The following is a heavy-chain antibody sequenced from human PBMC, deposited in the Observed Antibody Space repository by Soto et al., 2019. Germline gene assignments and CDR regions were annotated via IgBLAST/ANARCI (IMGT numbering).Heavy chain of an antibody. J-gene: IGHJ4*02. CDR3: TRVGVGLAAPRVWPY. D-gene: IGHD6-13*01. Sequence: ASVKVSCKASGYTFTSYGISWVRQAPGQGLEWMAWINPYNGNTKYAEKFLGRVTVTTDTSTATAYMEVRSLTSDDTAVFYCTRVGVGLAAPRVWPYWGQGTPVTVSS. CDR1: GYTFTSYG. V-gene: IGHV1-18*01. CDR2: INPYNGNT.